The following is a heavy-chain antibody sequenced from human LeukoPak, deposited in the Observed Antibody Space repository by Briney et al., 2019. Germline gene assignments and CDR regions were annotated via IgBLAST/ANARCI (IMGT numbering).Heavy chain of an antibody. D-gene: IGHD3-10*01. Sequence: GVSLRLSCAASGFTFSSYAMRWVRQAPGKGREYVSSISSNGGSTYYANSVKGRFTISRDNSKNTLYLQMGSLRAEDMAVYYCARGERVLLWFGELSLPYGYMDVWGKGTTVTVSS. CDR2: ISSNGGST. V-gene: IGHV3-64*01. J-gene: IGHJ6*03. CDR3: ARGERVLLWFGELSLPYGYMDV. CDR1: GFTFSSYA.